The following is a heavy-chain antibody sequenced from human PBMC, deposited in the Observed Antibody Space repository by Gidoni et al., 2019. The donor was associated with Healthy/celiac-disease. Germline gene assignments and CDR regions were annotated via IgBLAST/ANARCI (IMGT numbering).Heavy chain of an antibody. V-gene: IGHV3-9*01. CDR1: GFTFDDYA. CDR3: AKGIDYYEALPDY. CDR2: ISWNSGSI. J-gene: IGHJ4*02. Sequence: EVQLVESGGGLVQPGRSLRLSCAASGFTFDDYAMHWVRQAPGKGLEWVSGISWNSGSIGYADSVKGRFTISRDNAKNSLYLQMNSLRAEDTALYYCAKGIDYYEALPDYWGQGTLVTVSS. D-gene: IGHD3-22*01.